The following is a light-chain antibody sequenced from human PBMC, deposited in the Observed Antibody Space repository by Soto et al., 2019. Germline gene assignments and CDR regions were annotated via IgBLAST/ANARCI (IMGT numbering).Light chain of an antibody. J-gene: IGLJ2*01. V-gene: IGLV8-61*01. CDR3: VMYVGSGVL. CDR1: SGSVSTSYY. CDR2: NTN. Sequence: QTVVTQDPSFSVSPGGTVTLTCALNSGSVSTSYYPSWYQQTPGQAPRTLIYNTNTRSSGVPDRFSGSILGNKAALTITGAQADDESDYYCVMYVGSGVLFGGGTKLTVL.